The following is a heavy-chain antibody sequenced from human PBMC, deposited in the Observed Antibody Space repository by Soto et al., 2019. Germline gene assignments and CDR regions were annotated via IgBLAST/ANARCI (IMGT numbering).Heavy chain of an antibody. V-gene: IGHV3-23*01. CDR1: VFPVSSYA. D-gene: IGHD2-8*01. Sequence: LRLSCASSVFPVSSYAISWVRQAPGKGLEWVSAISGSGGSTYYADSVKGRFTISRDNSKNTLYLQMNSLRAEDTAVYYCAKDPYCTNGVCYAPSYYYGMDVWGQGTTVTV. CDR3: AKDPYCTNGVCYAPSYYYGMDV. J-gene: IGHJ6*02. CDR2: ISGSGGST.